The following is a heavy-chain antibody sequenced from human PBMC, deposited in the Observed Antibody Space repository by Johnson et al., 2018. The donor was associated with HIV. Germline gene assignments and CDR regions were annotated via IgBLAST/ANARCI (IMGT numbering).Heavy chain of an antibody. D-gene: IGHD3-16*01. CDR3: VGGWDAFDI. CDR2: ISYDGSNK. V-gene: IGHV3-30*03. CDR1: GFTVSSNY. J-gene: IGHJ3*02. Sequence: QVQLVESGGGVVQPGGSLRLSCAASGFTVSSNYMSWVRQAPGKGLEWVAVISYDGSNKYYADSVKGRFTISRDNCKNTLYLQMNSLRAEDTAVYYCVGGWDAFDIWGQGTMVTVSS.